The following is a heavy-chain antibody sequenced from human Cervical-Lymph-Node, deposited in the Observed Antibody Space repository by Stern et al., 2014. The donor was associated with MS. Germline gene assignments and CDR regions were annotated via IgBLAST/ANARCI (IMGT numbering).Heavy chain of an antibody. J-gene: IGHJ5*02. CDR1: GFTFSNYW. D-gene: IGHD1-7*01. CDR3: ARAVRELGT. CDR2: IKTDGSEN. V-gene: IGHV3-7*01. Sequence: EVQLVESGGGLVQPGESLRLSCAVSGFTFSNYWMTWVRRAPGKGLEWVASIKTDGSENSYVASVKGRFTIARDNAKNSLYLQMNSLRADDTAGYYCARAVRELGTWGQGTLVTVSS.